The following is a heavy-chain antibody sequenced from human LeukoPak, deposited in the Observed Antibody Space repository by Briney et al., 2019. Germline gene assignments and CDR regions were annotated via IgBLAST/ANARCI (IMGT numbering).Heavy chain of an antibody. CDR2: IHQTGST. D-gene: IGHD1-26*01. CDR1: GYSTSGGYY. Sequence: SETLSLTCTVLGYSTSGGYYWGWIRQSPGQGLEWIGSIHQTGSTYYNPSLQSRVTISLDTSKSRSSLRLPSVTAADTAVYFCARSKSWAHADSWGQGTLVTVSS. CDR3: ARSKSWAHADS. J-gene: IGHJ4*02. V-gene: IGHV4-38-2*02.